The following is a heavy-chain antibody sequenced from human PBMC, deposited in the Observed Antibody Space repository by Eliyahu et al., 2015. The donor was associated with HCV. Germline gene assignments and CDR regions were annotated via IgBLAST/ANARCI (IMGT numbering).Heavy chain of an antibody. V-gene: IGHV2-26*01. D-gene: IGHD3-10*01. CDR3: ARVSTELLLWNWWYYLDV. CDR1: GFSLHNRLG. CDR2: IFANDAK. Sequence: QVTLKESGPVLVKPTETLTLTCTVSGFSLHNRLGVSWIRQPPGKALEWLAHIFANDAKSYSTSLRSRLTISKDTSRSQVVLTMTNVDPVDTATYYCARVSTELLLWNWWYYLDVWGKGTTVTVSS. J-gene: IGHJ6*03.